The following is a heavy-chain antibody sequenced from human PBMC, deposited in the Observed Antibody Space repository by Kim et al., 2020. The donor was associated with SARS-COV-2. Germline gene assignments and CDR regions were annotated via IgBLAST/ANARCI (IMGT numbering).Heavy chain of an antibody. Sequence: SETLSLTCTVSGGSISGYYWSWIRQPPGKGLEWIGYIYYSGGTNYNPSLKSRVTMSIDTSKNQFSLKLSSVTAADTAVYYCARGLAPYSSGWWGSYFEYWGQGTLFTVSS. V-gene: IGHV4-59*01. CDR2: IYYSGGT. CDR3: ARGLAPYSSGWWGSYFEY. CDR1: GGSISGYY. J-gene: IGHJ4*02. D-gene: IGHD6-13*01.